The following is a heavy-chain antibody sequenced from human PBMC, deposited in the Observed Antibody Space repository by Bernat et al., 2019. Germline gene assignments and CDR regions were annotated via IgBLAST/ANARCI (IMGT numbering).Heavy chain of an antibody. J-gene: IGHJ4*02. CDR2: ITRGGIT. Sequence: EIHLVESGGGLVQPGGSLRLSCTASGFTFSDYAMSWVRLAPGKGLDWVSSITRGGITHYADSVKGRFTISRDNSKNTLYLQMNSLRAEDTAVFYCAKSFRAFDSSTNYLAFNHWGQGTLVTVSS. D-gene: IGHD5-24*01. V-gene: IGHV3-23*04. CDR1: GFTFSDYA. CDR3: AKSFRAFDSSTNYLAFNH.